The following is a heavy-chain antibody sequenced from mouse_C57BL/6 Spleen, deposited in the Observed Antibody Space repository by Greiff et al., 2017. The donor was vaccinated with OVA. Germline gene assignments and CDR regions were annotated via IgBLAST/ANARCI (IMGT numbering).Heavy chain of an antibody. CDR1: GYTFTDYN. CDR2: INPNNGGT. J-gene: IGHJ2*01. V-gene: IGHV1-22*01. D-gene: IGHD1-1*01. Sequence: VQLKESGPELVKPGAPVKMSCKASGYTFTDYNMHWVKQSHGKSLEWIGYINPNNGGTSYNQKFKGKATLTVNKSSSTAYMELRSLTSEDSAVYYCARGSYYYGSSYGYWGQGTTLTVSS. CDR3: ARGSYYYGSSYGY.